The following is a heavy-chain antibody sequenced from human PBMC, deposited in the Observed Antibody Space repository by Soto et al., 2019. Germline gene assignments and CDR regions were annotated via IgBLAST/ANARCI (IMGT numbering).Heavy chain of an antibody. D-gene: IGHD3-3*01. Sequence: GGSLRLSCAASGFTVSSNYMSWVRQAPGKGLEWVSDIYSGGSTYYADSVKGRFTISRDNSKNTLYLQMNSLRAEDTAVYYCARGEAEALQANYDAYYMDVWGKGTTVTVSS. CDR2: IYSGGST. CDR1: GFTVSSNY. CDR3: ARGEAEALQANYDAYYMDV. J-gene: IGHJ6*03. V-gene: IGHV3-66*01.